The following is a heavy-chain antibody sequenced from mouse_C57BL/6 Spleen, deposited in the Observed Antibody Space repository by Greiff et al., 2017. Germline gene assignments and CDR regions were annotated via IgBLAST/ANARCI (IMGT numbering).Heavy chain of an antibody. J-gene: IGHJ3*01. CDR2: IHPNSGST. CDR1: GYTFTSYW. V-gene: IGHV1-64*01. Sequence: VQLQQPGAELVKPGASVTLSCKASGYTFTSYWMHWVKQRPGPGLEWIGMIHPNSGSTNYNEKFKSKATLTVDKSSSTAYMKLSSLTAEDSAVYYCARRDYGPAYWGQGTLVTVSA. CDR3: ARRDYGPAY. D-gene: IGHD2-4*01.